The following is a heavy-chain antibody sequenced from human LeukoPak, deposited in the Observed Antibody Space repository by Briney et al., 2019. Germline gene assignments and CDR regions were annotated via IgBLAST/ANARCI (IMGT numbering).Heavy chain of an antibody. CDR3: SREYLRYYDFWSGYTY. CDR1: GFTFDDYG. Sequence: PGGSLRLSCAASGFTFDDYGMSWVRQAPGKGLEWVSGINWNGGSTGYADSVKGRFTISRDNAKNSLYLQMNSLRAEDTALYYCSREYLRYYDFWSGYTYWGQGTLVTVFS. D-gene: IGHD3-3*01. J-gene: IGHJ4*02. V-gene: IGHV3-20*04. CDR2: INWNGGST.